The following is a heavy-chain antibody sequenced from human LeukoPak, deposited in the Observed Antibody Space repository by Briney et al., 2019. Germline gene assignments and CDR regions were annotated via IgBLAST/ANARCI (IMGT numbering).Heavy chain of an antibody. CDR2: ISAYNGNK. V-gene: IGHV1-18*01. J-gene: IGHJ3*02. CDR3: ASALAPSSGWYSDSDAFDI. CDR1: GYTFTSYG. D-gene: IGHD6-19*01. Sequence: ASVKVSCKASGYTFTSYGISWVRQAPGQGLEWMGWISAYNGNKNYAQKLQSRVTMTTDTSTSTAYMELRSLRSDDTAVYYCASALAPSSGWYSDSDAFDIWGQGTMVTVSS.